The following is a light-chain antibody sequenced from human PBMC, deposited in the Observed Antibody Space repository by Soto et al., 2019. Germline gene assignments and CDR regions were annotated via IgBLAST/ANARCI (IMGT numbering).Light chain of an antibody. Sequence: DIQMTQSPSTLSASIGDRVTITCRASQIISTWLAWYQQKPGKAPKLLVYDASILEGGVPSRFSGSGSGTQFTLTISSLQPDDFATYYCQQYFTYWTFGQGTKVEI. CDR1: QIISTW. J-gene: IGKJ1*01. CDR3: QQYFTYWT. CDR2: DAS. V-gene: IGKV1-5*01.